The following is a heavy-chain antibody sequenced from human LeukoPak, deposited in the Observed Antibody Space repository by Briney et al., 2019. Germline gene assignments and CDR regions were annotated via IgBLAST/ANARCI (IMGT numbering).Heavy chain of an antibody. CDR1: GGSIGIYY. J-gene: IGHJ4*02. CDR2: IYHSGST. CDR3: AADSSSAPFGY. D-gene: IGHD6-6*01. V-gene: IGHV4-59*04. Sequence: KTSETLSLTCTVSGGSIGIYYWSWIRQPPGKGLEWIEYIYHSGSTYYNPSLKSRVTISVDRSKNQFSLKLSSVTAADTAVYYCAADSSSAPFGYWGQGTLVTVSS.